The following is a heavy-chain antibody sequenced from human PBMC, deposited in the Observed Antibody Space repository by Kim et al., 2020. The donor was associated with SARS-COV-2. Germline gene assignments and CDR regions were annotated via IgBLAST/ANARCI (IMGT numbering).Heavy chain of an antibody. J-gene: IGHJ6*02. CDR1: GGTFSSYA. D-gene: IGHD3-10*01. V-gene: IGHV1-69*13. Sequence: SVKVSCKASGGTFSSYAISWVRQAPGQGLEWMGGIIPIFGTANYAQKFQGRVTITADESTSTAYMELSSLRSEDTAVYYCARYGGSADYYGSGSSMAKYYYYGMDVWGQGTTVTVSS. CDR2: IIPIFGTA. CDR3: ARYGGSADYYGSGSSMAKYYYYGMDV.